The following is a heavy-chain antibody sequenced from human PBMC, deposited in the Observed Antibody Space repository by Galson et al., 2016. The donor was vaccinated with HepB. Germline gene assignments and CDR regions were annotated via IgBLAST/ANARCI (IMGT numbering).Heavy chain of an antibody. CDR2: ISTSGSTI. D-gene: IGHD6-6*01. Sequence: SLRHSCAASEFSFSDYYMSWIRQAPGKGLEWISYISTSGSTIFYTDSVKGRFTISRDNANNSLFLQMNSLRAEDTAVYYCARVPTSSIPGRPPIFYYYYYYMDVWGKGTTVTVSS. CDR3: ARVPTSSIPGRPPIFYYYYYYMDV. CDR1: EFSFSDYY. J-gene: IGHJ6*03. V-gene: IGHV3-11*01.